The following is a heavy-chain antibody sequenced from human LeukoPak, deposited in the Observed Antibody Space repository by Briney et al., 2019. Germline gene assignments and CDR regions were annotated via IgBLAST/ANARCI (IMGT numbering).Heavy chain of an antibody. CDR2: IIPIFGTA. J-gene: IGHJ4*02. V-gene: IGHV1-69*13. CDR3: ARGREELGYCSGGSCYYFDY. D-gene: IGHD2-15*01. CDR1: GGTFSSYA. Sequence: ASVKVSCKASGGTFSSYAISWVRQAPGQGLEWMGGIIPIFGTANYAQKFQGRVTITADESTSTAYMELSSLRSEDTAVYYCARGREELGYCSGGSCYYFDYWGQGTLVTVSS.